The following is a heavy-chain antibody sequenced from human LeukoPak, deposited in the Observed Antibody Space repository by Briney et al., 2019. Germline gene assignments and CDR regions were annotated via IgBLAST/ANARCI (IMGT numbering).Heavy chain of an antibody. D-gene: IGHD1-26*01. CDR2: IYYSGST. V-gene: IGHV4-39*07. CDR1: GGSISSSSYY. J-gene: IGHJ4*02. Sequence: SETLSLTCTVSGGSISSSSYYWGWIRQPPGKGLEWIGSIYYSGSTYYNPSLKSRVTISVDTSKNQFSLNQSSVTAADTAVYYCARRAGWERPFDFWGQGTLVSVSS. CDR3: ARRAGWERPFDF.